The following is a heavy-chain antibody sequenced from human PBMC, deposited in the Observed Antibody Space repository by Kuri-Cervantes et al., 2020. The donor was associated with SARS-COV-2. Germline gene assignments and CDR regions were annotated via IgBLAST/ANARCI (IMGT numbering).Heavy chain of an antibody. J-gene: IGHJ3*02. Sequence: GGSLRLSCAASGFIFSDYAMTWIRQAPGKGLEWVSYISSSGSTIYYADSVKGRFTISRDNAKNSLYLQMNSLRAEDTAVYYCARDSITMVQGVTSDAFDIWGQGTMVTVSS. D-gene: IGHD3-10*01. CDR1: GFIFSDYA. CDR2: ISSSGSTI. CDR3: ARDSITMVQGVTSDAFDI. V-gene: IGHV3-11*01.